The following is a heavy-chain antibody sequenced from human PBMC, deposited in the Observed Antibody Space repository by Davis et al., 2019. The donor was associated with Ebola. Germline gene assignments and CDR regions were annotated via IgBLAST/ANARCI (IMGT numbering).Heavy chain of an antibody. V-gene: IGHV1-69*04. CDR3: ARRGIFGDFWSGYYANFDY. D-gene: IGHD3-3*01. CDR2: IIPILGIA. J-gene: IGHJ4*02. Sequence: AASVKVSCKASGGTFSSYAISWVRQAPGQGLEWMGRIIPILGIANYAQKFQGRVTITADKSTSTAYMELSSLRSEDTAVYYCARRGIFGDFWSGYYANFDYWGQGTLVTVSS. CDR1: GGTFSSYA.